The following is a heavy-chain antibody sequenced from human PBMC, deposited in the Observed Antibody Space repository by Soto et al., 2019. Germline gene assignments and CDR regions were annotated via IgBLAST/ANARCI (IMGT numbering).Heavy chain of an antibody. CDR2: VNWSSRNI. J-gene: IGHJ2*01. V-gene: IGHV3-9*01. CDR1: GFSFDDFA. CDR3: AKARRGLLESYFGF. D-gene: IGHD3-3*01. Sequence: EVQVVESGGGLEQPGRSLRLSCAASGFSFDDFAMHWVRQAPGKGLEWVAGVNWSSRNICYADSVKGRFIASRDNAKNSLYLQMNSLRVEDTAVYYCAKARRGLLESYFGFWGRGTLVTVSS.